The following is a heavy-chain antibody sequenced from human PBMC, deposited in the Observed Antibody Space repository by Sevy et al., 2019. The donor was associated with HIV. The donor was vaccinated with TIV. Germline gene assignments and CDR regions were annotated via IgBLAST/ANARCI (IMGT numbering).Heavy chain of an antibody. D-gene: IGHD6-13*01. CDR3: AKNTAAAGVGGIDY. Sequence: GGSLRLSCAASGFTFNYYGVHWVRQAPGKGLEWVAFIGIEGSDKNYADSVKGRFTISRDNSRKTMYMQMNRLRPDDTGVYYCAKNTAAAGVGGIDYWGHGTLVTVSS. CDR1: GFTFNYYG. CDR2: IGIEGSDK. V-gene: IGHV3-30*02. J-gene: IGHJ4*01.